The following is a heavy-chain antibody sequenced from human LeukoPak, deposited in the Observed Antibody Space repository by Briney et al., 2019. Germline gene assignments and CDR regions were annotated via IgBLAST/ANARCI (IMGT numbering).Heavy chain of an antibody. CDR2: ISSSSSYI. CDR3: ARVWGGSGWYEDY. D-gene: IGHD6-19*01. V-gene: IGHV3-21*01. Sequence: PGRSLRLSCAASGFTFSSYSMNWVRQAPGKGLEWVSSISSSSSYIYYADSVKGRFTISRDNAKNSLYLQMNSLRAEDTAVYYCARVWGGSGWYEDYWGQGTLVTVSS. CDR1: GFTFSSYS. J-gene: IGHJ4*02.